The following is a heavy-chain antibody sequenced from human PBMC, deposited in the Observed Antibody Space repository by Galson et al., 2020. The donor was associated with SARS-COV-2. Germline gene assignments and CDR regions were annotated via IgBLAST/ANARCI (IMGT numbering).Heavy chain of an antibody. CDR1: GGSISGNY. V-gene: IGHV4-4*08. CDR3: ASRPKSKEYIGVFDY. CDR2: THSSGST. J-gene: IGHJ4*02. D-gene: IGHD6-6*01. Sequence: SETLSLTCTVSGGSISGNYWTWLRQPPGKGLEWIGYTHSSGSTNSNPSLKSRVTISVDTSRNRFSLKVKSMTAADTAVYYCASRPKSKEYIGVFDYWGQGILVTVSS.